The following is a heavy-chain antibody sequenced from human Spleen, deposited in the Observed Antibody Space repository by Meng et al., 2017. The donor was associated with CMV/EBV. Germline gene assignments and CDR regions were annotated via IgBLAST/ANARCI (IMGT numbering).Heavy chain of an antibody. Sequence: SGYYWSWVRQPPGKGLEWIGSIYYSGGTYYNPSLKSRVTISVDTSKNQFSLKLSSVTAADTAVYYCARDPAPYYDFWSGYWYFDLWGRGTLVTVSS. D-gene: IGHD3-3*01. CDR2: IYYSGGT. CDR3: ARDPAPYYDFWSGYWYFDL. V-gene: IGHV4-39*07. J-gene: IGHJ2*01. CDR1: SGYY.